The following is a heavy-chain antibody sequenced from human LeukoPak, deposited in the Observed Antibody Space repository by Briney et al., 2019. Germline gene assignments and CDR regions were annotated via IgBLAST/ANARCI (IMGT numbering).Heavy chain of an antibody. Sequence: PSQTLSLTCTVSGGSISSGSYYWSWIRQPAGKGLEWIGRIYTSGSTNYNPSLKSRVTISVDTSKNQFSLKLSSVTAADTAVYYCARQTDYYDSSGPPGYWGQGTLVTVSS. D-gene: IGHD3-22*01. CDR1: GGSISSGSYY. CDR3: ARQTDYYDSSGPPGY. J-gene: IGHJ4*02. CDR2: IYTSGST. V-gene: IGHV4-61*02.